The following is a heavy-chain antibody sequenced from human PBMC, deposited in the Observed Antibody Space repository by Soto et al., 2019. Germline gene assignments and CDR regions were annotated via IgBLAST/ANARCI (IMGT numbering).Heavy chain of an antibody. CDR1: GYTFTTYG. J-gene: IGHJ4*02. D-gene: IGHD6-6*01. V-gene: IGHV1-18*04. CDR3: ARDPASAYSTSSFDC. CDR2: ISAYDGST. Sequence: ASVKVSCKASGYTFTTYGITWVRQAPGQGLEWMGWISAYDGSTNYAQKFQGRVSMTTDPSTNTAYMDLRSLRSDDTALYYCARDPASAYSTSSFDCWGQGSLVTVS.